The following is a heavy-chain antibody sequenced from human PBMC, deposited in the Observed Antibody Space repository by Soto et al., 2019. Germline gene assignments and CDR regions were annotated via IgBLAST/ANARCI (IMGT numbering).Heavy chain of an antibody. D-gene: IGHD6-19*01. J-gene: IGHJ3*02. CDR1: GFSFSSYS. CDR2: LSSSKTYI. CDR3: VRDSGWAFDI. Sequence: RRLSCAASGFSFSSYSMNWVRQAPGKGLEGISYLSSSKTYIWYADSVKGRFTISRDNAKNSLSLQMNSLRDEDTAVYYCVRDSGWAFDIWGLGTMVTVSS. V-gene: IGHV3-48*02.